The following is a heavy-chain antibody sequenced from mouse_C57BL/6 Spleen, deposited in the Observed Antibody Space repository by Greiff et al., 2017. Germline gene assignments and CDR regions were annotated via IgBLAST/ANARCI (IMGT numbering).Heavy chain of an antibody. CDR3: ARDSNYGFAY. V-gene: IGHV1-53*01. Sequence: QVQLQQPGTDLVKPGASVKLSCTASGYTFTSYWMHWVKQRPGQGLEWLGNINPSNGGTNYNEKFNSKATLTEDKSSSTAYMQLSSLTSEDSTVYYCARDSNYGFAYWGQGTLVTVSA. CDR1: GYTFTSYW. J-gene: IGHJ3*01. CDR2: INPSNGGT. D-gene: IGHD2-5*01.